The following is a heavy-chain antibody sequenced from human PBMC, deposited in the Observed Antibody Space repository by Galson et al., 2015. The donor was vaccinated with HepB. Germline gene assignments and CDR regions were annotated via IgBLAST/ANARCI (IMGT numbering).Heavy chain of an antibody. Sequence: SLRLSCAASGFTFSNYWMNWVRQAPGKGLEWVANIRFDGTEKYYVDSVKGRFTISRDNAKNSLYLQVNSLRAEDTAMYYCARGPFGPAGPIYFDYWGQGALVTVSS. CDR1: GFTFSNYW. J-gene: IGHJ4*02. D-gene: IGHD2-15*01. V-gene: IGHV3-7*03. CDR3: ARGPFGPAGPIYFDY. CDR2: IRFDGTEK.